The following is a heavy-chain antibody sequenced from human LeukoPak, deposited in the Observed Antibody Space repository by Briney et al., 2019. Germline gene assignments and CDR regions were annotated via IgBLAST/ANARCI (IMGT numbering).Heavy chain of an antibody. Sequence: GGSLRLSCAASGFTLSSYGMHWVRQAPGKGLEWVAVIWYDGSNKYYADSVKGRFTISRDNSKNTLYLQMNSLRAEDTAVYYCAKDGLTDSSSSNWFDPWGQGTLVTVSS. CDR2: IWYDGSNK. J-gene: IGHJ5*02. V-gene: IGHV3-33*06. CDR3: AKDGLTDSSSSNWFDP. CDR1: GFTLSSYG. D-gene: IGHD6-13*01.